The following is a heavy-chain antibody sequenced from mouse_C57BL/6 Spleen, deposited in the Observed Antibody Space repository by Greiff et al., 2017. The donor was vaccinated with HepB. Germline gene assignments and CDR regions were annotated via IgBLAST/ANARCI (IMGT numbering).Heavy chain of an antibody. Sequence: QVQLQQSGAELVKPGASVKISCKASGYAFSSYWMNWVKQRPGKGLEWIGQIYPGDGDTNYNGKFKGKATLTADKSSSTAYMQLSSLTSEDSAVYFCAYIYYGNYYAMDYWGQGTSVTVSS. CDR2: IYPGDGDT. J-gene: IGHJ4*01. CDR1: GYAFSSYW. CDR3: AYIYYGNYYAMDY. V-gene: IGHV1-80*01. D-gene: IGHD2-1*01.